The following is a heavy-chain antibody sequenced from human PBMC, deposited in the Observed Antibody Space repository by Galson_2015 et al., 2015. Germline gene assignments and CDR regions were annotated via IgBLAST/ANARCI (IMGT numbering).Heavy chain of an antibody. CDR3: ARKYAAGTSADY. CDR2: ISSSSSYI. V-gene: IGHV3-21*01. J-gene: IGHJ4*02. CDR1: GFTFSSYS. Sequence: SLRLSCAASGFTFSSYSMNWVRQAPGKGLEWVSSISSSSSYIYYADSVKGRFTISRDNAKNSLYLQMNSLRAEDTAVYYCARKYAAGTSADYWGQGTLVTVSS. D-gene: IGHD6-13*01.